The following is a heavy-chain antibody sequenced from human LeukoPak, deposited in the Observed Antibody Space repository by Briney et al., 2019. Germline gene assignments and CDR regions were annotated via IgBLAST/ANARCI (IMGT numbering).Heavy chain of an antibody. CDR3: ARGSGDSSGYYLDY. J-gene: IGHJ4*02. CDR2: ISWNSGSI. D-gene: IGHD3-22*01. Sequence: GGSLRLSCAASGFTFDDYAMHWVRQAPGKGLEWVSGISWNSGSIGYADSVKGRFTISRDNSKNTLYLQMNSLRAEDTAVYYCARGSGDSSGYYLDYWGQGTLVTVSS. V-gene: IGHV3-9*01. CDR1: GFTFDDYA.